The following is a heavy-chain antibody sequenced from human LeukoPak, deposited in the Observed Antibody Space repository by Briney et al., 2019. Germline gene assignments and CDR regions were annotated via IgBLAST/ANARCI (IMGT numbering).Heavy chain of an antibody. J-gene: IGHJ5*02. CDR3: AAWFGESVP. V-gene: IGHV3-48*03. Sequence: GGSLRLSCAASGFTFSTYEMNWVRQAPGKGLEWVSYISSSDSTIYYTDSVKGRFTISRDNAKNSLFLQMNSLRVEDTAVYYCAAWFGESVPWGQGTLVTVSS. D-gene: IGHD3-10*01. CDR2: ISSSDSTI. CDR1: GFTFSTYE.